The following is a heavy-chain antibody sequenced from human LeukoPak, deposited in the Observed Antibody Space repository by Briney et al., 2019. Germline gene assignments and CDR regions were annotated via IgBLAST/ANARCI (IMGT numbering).Heavy chain of an antibody. Sequence: GGSLRLSCTASGFTFNNYVMSWVRQAPGKGLEWVSSIKTSGSTDYADSVKGRFTISRDNSKNTLYLQMNGLRAEDTAVYYCANRRSGWYYYFDYWGQGTLVTVSS. CDR3: ANRRSGWYYYFDY. CDR1: GFTFNNYV. V-gene: IGHV3-23*05. CDR2: IKTSGST. D-gene: IGHD6-19*01. J-gene: IGHJ4*02.